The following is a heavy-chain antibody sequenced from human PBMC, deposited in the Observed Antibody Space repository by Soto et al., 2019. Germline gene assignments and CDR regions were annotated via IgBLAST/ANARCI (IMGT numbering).Heavy chain of an antibody. Sequence: SETLSLTCTVSGGSISSSSFFWGWIRQPPGEGLEWIGSLHYSGSTYYNPSLRSRVTISVDTSKNQFSLKLTSVTAADTALYYCARQRDYYDTSGDSYFDYWGQGTLVTVS. CDR3: ARQRDYYDTSGDSYFDY. CDR2: LHYSGST. CDR1: GGSISSSSFF. J-gene: IGHJ4*02. V-gene: IGHV4-39*01. D-gene: IGHD3-22*01.